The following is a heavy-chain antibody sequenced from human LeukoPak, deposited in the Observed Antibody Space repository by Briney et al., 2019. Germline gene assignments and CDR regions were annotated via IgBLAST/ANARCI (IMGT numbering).Heavy chain of an antibody. D-gene: IGHD3-22*01. Sequence: GGSLRLSCAASGFTFSSYAMHWVRQAPGKGLEWVAVISYDGSNKYYADSVKGRFTISRDNSKNTLYLQMNSLRAEDTAVYYCARATRDYYDSSAIGYWGQGTLVTVSS. V-gene: IGHV3-30-3*01. CDR2: ISYDGSNK. J-gene: IGHJ4*02. CDR1: GFTFSSYA. CDR3: ARATRDYYDSSAIGY.